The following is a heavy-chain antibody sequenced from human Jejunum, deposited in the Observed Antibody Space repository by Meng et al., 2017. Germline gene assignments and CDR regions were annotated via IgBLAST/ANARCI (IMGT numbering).Heavy chain of an antibody. V-gene: IGHV3-23*01. D-gene: IGHD5-18*01. CDR3: AKGGTAMVTLRSLDV. Sequence: GESLKISCEASGFTFSTHAMTWVRQAPGQGLEWVSVVSSSGGSTYYADSVKGRFSISRDNSKNTLYLQMNSLRAEDTALYYCAKGGTAMVTLRSLDVWGQGTTVTVSS. J-gene: IGHJ6*02. CDR2: VSSSGGST. CDR1: GFTFSTHA.